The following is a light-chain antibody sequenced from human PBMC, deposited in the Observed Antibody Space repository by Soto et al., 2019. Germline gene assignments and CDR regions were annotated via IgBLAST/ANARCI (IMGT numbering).Light chain of an antibody. J-gene: IGLJ2*01. CDR3: CSYGGFSNVL. Sequence: QSALTQPASVSGSPGQSITLSCTGTSSDLGSYDLVSWYQEHPGKAPKLMIYDVSRRPSGISDRFSGSKSGNTATLTISGLQADDEADYYCCSYGGFSNVLFGGGTKLTVL. CDR1: SSDLGSYDL. V-gene: IGLV2-23*02. CDR2: DVS.